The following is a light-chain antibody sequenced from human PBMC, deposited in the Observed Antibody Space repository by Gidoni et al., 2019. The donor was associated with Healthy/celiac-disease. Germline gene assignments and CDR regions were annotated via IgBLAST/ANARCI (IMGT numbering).Light chain of an antibody. J-gene: IGKJ5*01. Sequence: DIVLTHSPGTLSLSPGERATLSCRASQSVSSSYLAWYQQKPGQAPRLLIYGASSRATGIPDRFSGSGSGTDFTLTISRLEPEDFAVYYCQQYGSSPLVTFXXXTRLEIK. CDR1: QSVSSSY. V-gene: IGKV3-20*01. CDR2: GAS. CDR3: QQYGSSPLVT.